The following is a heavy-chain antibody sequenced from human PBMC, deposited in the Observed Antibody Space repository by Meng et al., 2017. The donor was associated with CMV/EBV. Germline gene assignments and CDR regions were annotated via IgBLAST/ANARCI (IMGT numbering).Heavy chain of an antibody. CDR2: IIPIFGTA. CDR1: GGTFSSYA. J-gene: IGHJ4*02. D-gene: IGHD3-22*01. V-gene: IGHV1-69*05. Sequence: SVKVSCKASGGTFSSYAISWVRQAPRQGLEWMGGIIPIFGTANYAQKFQGRVTITTDESTSTAYMELSSLRSEDTAVYYCARGYWDSSGYYQHFDYWGQGTLVTVSS. CDR3: ARGYWDSSGYYQHFDY.